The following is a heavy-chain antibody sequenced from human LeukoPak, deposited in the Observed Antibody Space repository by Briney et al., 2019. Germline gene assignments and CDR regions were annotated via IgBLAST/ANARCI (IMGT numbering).Heavy chain of an antibody. J-gene: IGHJ4*02. CDR3: AKDPTAGWGYGGNRHYFDY. V-gene: IGHV3-53*05. CDR1: GFTVSNNH. Sequence: PGGSLRLSCAASGFTVSNNHMSWVRQAPGKGLEWVSVIYTGGSTYYADSVKGRFTISRDNSKNTLYLQMNSLRAEDTAMYYCAKDPTAGWGYGGNRHYFDYWGQGTLVTVSS. CDR2: IYTGGST. D-gene: IGHD4-23*01.